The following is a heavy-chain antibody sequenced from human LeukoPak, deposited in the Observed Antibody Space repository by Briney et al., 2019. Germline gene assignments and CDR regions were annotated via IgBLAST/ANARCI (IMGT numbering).Heavy chain of an antibody. CDR1: GYTFTSYG. CDR2: ISAYNGNT. D-gene: IGHD2-2*01. V-gene: IGHV1-18*01. CDR3: ARSKYCSSTSCYEAIEWFDP. J-gene: IGHJ5*02. Sequence: ASVKVSCKASGYTFTSYGISWVRQAPGQGLEWMGWISAYNGNTNYAQKLQGRVTMTTDTSTSTAYMELRSLRSDDTAVYYCARSKYCSSTSCYEAIEWFDPWGQGTLVTVSS.